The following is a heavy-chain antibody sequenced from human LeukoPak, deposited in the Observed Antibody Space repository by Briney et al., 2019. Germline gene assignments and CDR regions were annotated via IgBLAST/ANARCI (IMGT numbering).Heavy chain of an antibody. Sequence: GASVKVSCKASGYTFTSYDINWVRQATGQGLEWMGWMNPNSGNTGYAQKFQGRVTITRNTSISTAYMELSSLRSEDTAVYYCARLNYYDSSGPTRTNAFDIWGQGTMVTVSS. J-gene: IGHJ3*02. CDR2: MNPNSGNT. V-gene: IGHV1-8*03. CDR3: ARLNYYDSSGPTRTNAFDI. D-gene: IGHD3-22*01. CDR1: GYTFTSYD.